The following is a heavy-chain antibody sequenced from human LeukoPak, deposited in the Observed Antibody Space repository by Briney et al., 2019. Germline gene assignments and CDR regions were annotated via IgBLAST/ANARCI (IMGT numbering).Heavy chain of an antibody. J-gene: IGHJ6*02. CDR3: ANQLRFLGYYYYGMDV. D-gene: IGHD3-3*01. Sequence: ASVKVSCKASGGTFSSYAISWVRQAPGQGLEWMGGIIPIFGTANYAQKFQGRVTITADESTSTAYMELSSLRSEDTAVYYCANQLRFLGYYYYGMDVWGQGTTVTVSS. V-gene: IGHV1-69*13. CDR2: IIPIFGTA. CDR1: GGTFSSYA.